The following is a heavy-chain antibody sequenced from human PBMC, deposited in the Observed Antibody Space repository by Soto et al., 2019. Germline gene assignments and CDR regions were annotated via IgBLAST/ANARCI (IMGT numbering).Heavy chain of an antibody. CDR3: ARVVTVVMSFHYWYVDL. Sequence: QVQLVQSGAEVKKPGSSVKVSCKASGGTFSSYAISWVRQAPGQGLEWMGGIIPIFGTANYAQKFQGRVTITATESTSTAYMDLSSLRSEDTAVYYCARVVTVVMSFHYWYVDLWGRGTLVTVSS. CDR2: IIPIFGTA. J-gene: IGHJ2*01. V-gene: IGHV1-69*12. CDR1: GGTFSSYA. D-gene: IGHD2-15*01.